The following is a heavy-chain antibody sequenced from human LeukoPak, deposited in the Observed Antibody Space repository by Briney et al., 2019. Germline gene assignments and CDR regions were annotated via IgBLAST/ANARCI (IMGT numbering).Heavy chain of an antibody. Sequence: GGSLRLSCVASGFIFSDYYMDWVRQAPGKGLEWVSSISSSSAYIFYSDSVKGRFTISRDNAQSSLYLQMNSLRAGDTAVYYCARQAVARPFDLWGQGTMVAVSS. CDR3: ARQAVARPFDL. CDR1: GFIFSDYY. J-gene: IGHJ3*01. V-gene: IGHV3-21*06. CDR2: ISSSSAYI.